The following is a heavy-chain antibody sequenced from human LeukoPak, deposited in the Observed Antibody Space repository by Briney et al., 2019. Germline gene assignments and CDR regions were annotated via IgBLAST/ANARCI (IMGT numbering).Heavy chain of an antibody. CDR1: GFIFSRYD. V-gene: IGHV3-13*04. CDR3: ARGFAVAGTSAFDI. Sequence: GGSLRLSCAASGFIFSRYDIHWVRHATRKGLEWVSAIGSAGVTYYTDSVKGRFTISRDTGKNSFYLQMNSLRAGDTAVYYCARGFAVAGTSAFDIWGQGKMVTVSS. J-gene: IGHJ3*02. CDR2: IGSAGVT. D-gene: IGHD6-19*01.